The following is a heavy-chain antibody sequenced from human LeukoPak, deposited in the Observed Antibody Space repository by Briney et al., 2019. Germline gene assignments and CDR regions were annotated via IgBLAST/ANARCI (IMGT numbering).Heavy chain of an antibody. J-gene: IGHJ4*02. CDR1: GFTFNNYA. V-gene: IGHV3-30*18. Sequence: TGGSLRLSCAASGFTFNNYAMHWVRQAPGKGLEWVAVISYDGSNKYYADSVKGRFTISRDNSRNTLYLQMNSLRAEDTAVYYCAKVPHPYSSGWYGGFFDYWGQGTLVTVSS. CDR2: ISYDGSNK. CDR3: AKVPHPYSSGWYGGFFDY. D-gene: IGHD6-19*01.